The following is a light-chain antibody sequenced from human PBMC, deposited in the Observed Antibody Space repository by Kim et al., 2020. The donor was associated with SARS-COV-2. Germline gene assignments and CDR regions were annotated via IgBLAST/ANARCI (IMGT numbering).Light chain of an antibody. J-gene: IGLJ3*02. CDR1: SSNIGSNY. CDR2: RNN. Sequence: GQRVTISCSGSSSNIGSNYVYWYQQLAGTAPKLLISRNNQRPSGVPDRFSGSKSGTSASLAISGLRSEDEADYYCAAWDDSLSAWVFGGGTQLTVL. V-gene: IGLV1-47*01. CDR3: AAWDDSLSAWV.